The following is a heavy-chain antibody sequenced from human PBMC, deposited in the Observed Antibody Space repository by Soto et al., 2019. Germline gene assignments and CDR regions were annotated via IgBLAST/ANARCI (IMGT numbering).Heavy chain of an antibody. CDR3: VKDESINWYSGHFRH. CDR1: GFTFDDYP. J-gene: IGHJ1*01. CDR2: INWNSGNI. V-gene: IGHV3-9*01. D-gene: IGHD6-13*01. Sequence: EVQLVESGGGLVQPGRSLRLSCAASGFTFDDYPMHWVRQVPGKGLEWVSGINWNSGNIGYGDSVKGRFAISRDNAKNSLHLQMNSLSAEDTAFYYCVKDESINWYSGHFRHWGQGTLVNVSS.